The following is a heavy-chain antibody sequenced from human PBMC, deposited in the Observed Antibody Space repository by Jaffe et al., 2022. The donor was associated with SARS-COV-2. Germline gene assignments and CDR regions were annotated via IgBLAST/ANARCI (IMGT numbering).Heavy chain of an antibody. CDR1: GFSISSGDY. D-gene: IGHD2-15*01. CDR3: AKESGGCTGGSCYVN. Sequence: QVQLQESGPGLVKPSETLSLTCIVSGFSISSGDYWGWIRQPPGKGLEWIGSIYHSGATYYNPSLKSRVTISVDTSKNQFSLNLNSVTAADTAVYYCAKESGGCTGGSCYVNWGQGTLVTVSS. J-gene: IGHJ4*02. V-gene: IGHV4-38-2*02. CDR2: IYHSGAT.